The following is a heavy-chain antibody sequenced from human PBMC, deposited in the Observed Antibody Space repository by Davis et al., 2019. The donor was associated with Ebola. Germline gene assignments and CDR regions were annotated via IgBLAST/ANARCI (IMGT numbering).Heavy chain of an antibody. V-gene: IGHV3-64*01. CDR3: ARDGDGDQYDY. CDR2: ISSNGGST. D-gene: IGHD4-17*01. Sequence: GESLKISCAASGFTFSSYAMHWVRQAPGKGLEYVSAISSNGGSTYYANSVKGRFTISRDNSKNTLYLQMGSLRAEDMAVYYCARDGDGDQYDYWGQGTLVTVSS. CDR1: GFTFSSYA. J-gene: IGHJ4*02.